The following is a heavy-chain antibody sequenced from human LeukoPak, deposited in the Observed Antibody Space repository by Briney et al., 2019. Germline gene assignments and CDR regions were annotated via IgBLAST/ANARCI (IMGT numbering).Heavy chain of an antibody. CDR3: AKDHSPYYGSSGYLDY. J-gene: IGHJ4*02. Sequence: GRSLRLSCAASGFTFDDYAMHWVRQAPGKGLEWVAFTRSDGSNKYYADSVKGRFTISRDNSKNTLYLQMNGLRAEDTAVYYCAKDHSPYYGSSGYLDYWGQGTLVTVSS. V-gene: IGHV3-30*02. D-gene: IGHD3-22*01. CDR2: TRSDGSNK. CDR1: GFTFDDYA.